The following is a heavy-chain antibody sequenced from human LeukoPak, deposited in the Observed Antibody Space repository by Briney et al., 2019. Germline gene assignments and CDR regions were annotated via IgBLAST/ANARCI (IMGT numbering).Heavy chain of an antibody. J-gene: IGHJ4*02. CDR2: INPNSGGT. Sequence: ASVKVSCKASGYTFTGYYMHWVRQAPGQGLEWMGWINPNSGGTDYAQKFQDWVTMTRDTSISIVYMELSRLRSDDTAVYYCARDGALYFDYWGQGTLVTVSS. D-gene: IGHD4-17*01. CDR1: GYTFTGYY. V-gene: IGHV1-2*04. CDR3: ARDGALYFDY.